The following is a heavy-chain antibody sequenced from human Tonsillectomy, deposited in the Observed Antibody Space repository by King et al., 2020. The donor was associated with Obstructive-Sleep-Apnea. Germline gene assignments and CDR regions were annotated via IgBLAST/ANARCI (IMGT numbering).Heavy chain of an antibody. Sequence: QLQESGPGLVKPSETLSLTCTVSGASISSYYWSWIRQPPGKGLEWIGYIYYRGSTNYNPSLKSRVTISVDTSKNQFSLKLSPVTAADTAVYYCARQTSDWDFDLWGRGTLVTVSS. J-gene: IGHJ2*01. CDR3: ARQTSDWDFDL. CDR1: GASISSYY. CDR2: IYYRGST. V-gene: IGHV4-59*08.